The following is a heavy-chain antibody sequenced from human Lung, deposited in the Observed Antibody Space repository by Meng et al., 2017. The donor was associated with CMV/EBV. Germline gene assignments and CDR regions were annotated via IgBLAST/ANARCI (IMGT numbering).Heavy chain of an antibody. J-gene: IGHJ6*02. CDR2: IWNDGSIK. D-gene: IGHD3-9*01. CDR3: AKAQFGRYFDGRDGMDV. Sequence: GESLKISSAASGFTFSSYGMHCVCQAPGKGLEWVAVIWNDGSIKYYADSVKGRFTISRDNSKNTLYLQMYSLRADDTAVYHCAKAQFGRYFDGRDGMDVWGQGTTVTVSS. V-gene: IGHV3-33*06. CDR1: GFTFSSYG.